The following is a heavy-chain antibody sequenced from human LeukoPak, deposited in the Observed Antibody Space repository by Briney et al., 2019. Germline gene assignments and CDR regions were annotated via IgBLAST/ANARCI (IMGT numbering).Heavy chain of an antibody. CDR1: GFIFSNYG. V-gene: IGHV3-48*01. J-gene: IGHJ4*02. Sequence: GGSLRLSCAASGFIFSNYGMSWVRQAPGKGLEWVPFISGSSTTKYYVDSVKGRFTISRDNAKNSLYLQMNSLRAEDTAVYYCARVRVGYYFDYWGQGTLVTVSS. CDR3: ARVRVGYYFDY. CDR2: ISGSSTTK. D-gene: IGHD1-14*01.